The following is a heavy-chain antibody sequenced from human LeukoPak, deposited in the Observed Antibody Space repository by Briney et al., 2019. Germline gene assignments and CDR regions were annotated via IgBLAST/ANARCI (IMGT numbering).Heavy chain of an antibody. V-gene: IGHV1-18*01. Sequence: ASVKVSCKASGYTFMSYGISWVRQAPGQGLEWMGWISGYDGTTNYAQKLQGRVAMTRDTSTNTAYMDLRSLRSDDTAVYYCARDDGYSYRKGVDRFDYWGQGTLVTVSS. J-gene: IGHJ4*02. D-gene: IGHD5-18*01. CDR3: ARDDGYSYRKGVDRFDY. CDR1: GYTFMSYG. CDR2: ISGYDGTT.